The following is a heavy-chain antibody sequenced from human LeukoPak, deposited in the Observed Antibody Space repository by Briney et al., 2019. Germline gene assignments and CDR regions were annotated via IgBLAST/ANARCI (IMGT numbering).Heavy chain of an antibody. Sequence: NPSETLSLTCTASGGSISSYYWSWIRQPPGKGLEWIGFIYYSGSTNYNPSLKSRVTISVDTSKNQFSLNLSSVTAADTAIYYCARLKDGVFGPWGQGTLVTVSS. V-gene: IGHV4-59*08. J-gene: IGHJ5*02. CDR3: ARLKDGVFGP. CDR1: GGSISSYY. D-gene: IGHD2-8*01. CDR2: IYYSGST.